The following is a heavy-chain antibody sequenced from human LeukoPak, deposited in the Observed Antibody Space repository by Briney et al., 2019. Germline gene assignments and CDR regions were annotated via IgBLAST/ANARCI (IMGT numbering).Heavy chain of an antibody. CDR1: GFTFSSYS. D-gene: IGHD6-13*01. CDR2: ISSSSSYI. Sequence: GGSLRLSCAASGFTFSSYSMNWVRQAPGKGLEWVSSISSSSSYIYYADSVKGRFTISRDNAKNSLYRQMNSLRAEDTAVYYCARIAAAIMDAFDIWGQGTMVTVSS. J-gene: IGHJ3*02. CDR3: ARIAAAIMDAFDI. V-gene: IGHV3-21*01.